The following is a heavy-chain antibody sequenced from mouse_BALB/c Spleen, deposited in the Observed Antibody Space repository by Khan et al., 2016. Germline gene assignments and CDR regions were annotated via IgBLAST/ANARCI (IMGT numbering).Heavy chain of an antibody. CDR2: IVPENGNI. CDR3: ALDGYCFAY. CDR1: GFNINGYY. Sequence: VQLQQSGAELVRPGPSVKLSCKASGFNINGYYMHWVMQRPPQGLVWFVWIVPENGNIIYNPYFQSQACITPDTSSNPVYLQLSSLTSEDTAVYYCALDGYCFAYWGQGTLVTVSA. D-gene: IGHD2-3*01. V-gene: IGHV14-1*02. J-gene: IGHJ3*01.